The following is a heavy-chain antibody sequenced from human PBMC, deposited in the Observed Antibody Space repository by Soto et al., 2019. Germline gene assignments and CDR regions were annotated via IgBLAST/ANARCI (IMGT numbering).Heavy chain of an antibody. V-gene: IGHV1-18*01. CDR1: GYTLTNYG. Sequence: QVQLVQSGDEVKKTGASVKVACRASGYTLTNYGIRWVRQAPGQGLFWMGWISGHNGNTLYAQNVQSRLTLTIDTSTNTAYMELMSLKMDDTAMYYCVRDWQLSPWGQGTLVTVSS. D-gene: IGHD1-1*01. J-gene: IGHJ5*02. CDR3: VRDWQLSP. CDR2: ISGHNGNT.